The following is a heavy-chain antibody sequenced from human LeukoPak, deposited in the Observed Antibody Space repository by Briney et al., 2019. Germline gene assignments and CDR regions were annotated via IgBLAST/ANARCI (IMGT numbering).Heavy chain of an antibody. CDR1: GFTFSSYA. CDR2: VSASGGNT. J-gene: IGHJ4*02. CDR3: GKGLYHDYSGIGDY. Sequence: GGSLRLSCAASGFTFSSYAMSWVRQAPGKGLEWVSAVSASGGNTYYDDSVKDRFTISRDNSKNTLYLQVNSLRAEDTAVYYCGKGLYHDYSGIGDYWGQGTLVTVSS. D-gene: IGHD3-22*01. V-gene: IGHV3-23*01.